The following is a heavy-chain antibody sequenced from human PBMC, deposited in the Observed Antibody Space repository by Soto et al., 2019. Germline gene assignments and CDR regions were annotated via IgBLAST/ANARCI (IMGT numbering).Heavy chain of an antibody. V-gene: IGHV3-7*01. CDR2: IKRDGSEQ. CDR1: GFTFNGYW. Sequence: GGSLRLSCAASGFTFNGYWMNWVRQAPGKGLEWVANIKRDGSEQHYVDSVEGRFTISRDNARNSLYLQMNSLRVEDTAVYYCSKDGSASPFDYWGQGALVTVSS. J-gene: IGHJ4*02. CDR3: SKDGSASPFDY.